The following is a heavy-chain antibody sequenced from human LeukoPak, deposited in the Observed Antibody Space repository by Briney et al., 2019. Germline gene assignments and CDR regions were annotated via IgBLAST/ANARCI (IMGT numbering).Heavy chain of an antibody. V-gene: IGHV1-69*05. CDR1: GGTFSSYA. J-gene: IGHJ4*02. Sequence: ASVKVSCKASGGTFSSYAISWVRRAPGQGLEWMGGIIPIFGTANYAQKFQGRVTITTDESTSTAYMELSSLRSEDTAVYYSASGMTGTRDYYFDYWGQGTLVTVSS. CDR2: IIPIFGTA. D-gene: IGHD1-20*01. CDR3: ASGMTGTRDYYFDY.